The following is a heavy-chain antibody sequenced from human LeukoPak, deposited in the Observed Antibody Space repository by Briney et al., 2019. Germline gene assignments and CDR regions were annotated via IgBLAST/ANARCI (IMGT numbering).Heavy chain of an antibody. D-gene: IGHD3-10*01. CDR3: AREVSGTFDS. J-gene: IGHJ4*02. V-gene: IGHV3-30*02. CDR2: IRYDGSNK. Sequence: GGSLRLSCAASEFTFSNYGMHWVRQAPGKGLEWVAFIRYDGSNKYYADSVKGRFTISRDNSKNTMYLQMNSLRAEDTAVYYCAREVSGTFDSWGQGTLVTVSS. CDR1: EFTFSNYG.